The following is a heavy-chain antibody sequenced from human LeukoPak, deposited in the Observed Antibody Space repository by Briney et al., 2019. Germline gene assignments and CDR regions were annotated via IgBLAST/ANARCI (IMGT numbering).Heavy chain of an antibody. CDR3: ARPGGRDHGGNFVAFEI. D-gene: IGHD4-23*01. CDR1: GGSISGYY. J-gene: IGHJ3*02. Sequence: SETLSLTCTVSGGSISGYYWSWIRQPPGKGLEWLGFIYNTGNTNYNPSLKSRVTISLDTSKNQFSLSLSSVTAADTAVYYCARPGGRDHGGNFVAFEIWGQGTMVTVSS. CDR2: IYNTGNT. V-gene: IGHV4-59*08.